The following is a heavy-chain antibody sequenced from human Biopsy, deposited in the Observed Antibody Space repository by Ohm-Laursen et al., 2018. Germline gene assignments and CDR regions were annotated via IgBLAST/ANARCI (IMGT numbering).Heavy chain of an antibody. D-gene: IGHD1-1*01. V-gene: IGHV1-18*04. CDR1: TGTFNSYG. CDR2: INTENGNT. Sequence: ASVKVSCKAPTGTFNSYGIIWARQAPGQGLEWMGWINTENGNTIYAQNLQGRVTMTADTSTSTAYMEVTSLRSDDTAVYYCARAKLEPVYYYYGMDVWGQGTTVTVSS. J-gene: IGHJ6*02. CDR3: ARAKLEPVYYYYGMDV.